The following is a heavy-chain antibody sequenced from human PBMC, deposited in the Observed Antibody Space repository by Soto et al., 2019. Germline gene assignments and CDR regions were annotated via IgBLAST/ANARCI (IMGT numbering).Heavy chain of an antibody. CDR1: VYSFTNYW. J-gene: IGHJ6*02. CDR2: IYPGDSDT. Sequence: PGESLKISCKGSVYSFTNYWIGWVRQMPGKGLEWMGIIYPGDSDTRYSPSFQGQVTISADKSISAAYLQWSSLKASDTAMYYCARTESGYSYGFADVWGPATTLTVSS. V-gene: IGHV5-51*01. D-gene: IGHD5-18*01. CDR3: ARTESGYSYGFADV.